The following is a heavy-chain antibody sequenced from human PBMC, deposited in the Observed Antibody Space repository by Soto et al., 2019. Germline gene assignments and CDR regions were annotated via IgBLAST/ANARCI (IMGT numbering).Heavy chain of an antibody. CDR2: ICYSGSAYYSGST. J-gene: IGHJ3*02. CDR1: GGSISSGGYY. CDR3: ARPQATGNAFDI. Sequence: SETPSLTCTVSGGSISSGGYYWSWIRQHPGKGLEWIGYICYSGSAYYSGSTCYNPSLKSRVTISVDTSKNQFSLKLSSVTAADTAVYYCARPQATGNAFDIWGQGTMVTVSS. V-gene: IGHV4-31*03. D-gene: IGHD1-26*01.